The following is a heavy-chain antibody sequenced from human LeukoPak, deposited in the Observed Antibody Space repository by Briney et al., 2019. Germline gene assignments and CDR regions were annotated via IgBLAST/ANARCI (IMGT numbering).Heavy chain of an antibody. CDR1: GGSFSGYY. CDR2: INHSGST. J-gene: IGHJ3*01. V-gene: IGHV4-34*01. D-gene: IGHD3-3*01. Sequence: SETLSLTCAVYGGSFSGYYWSWIRQPPGKGLEWIGEINHSGSTNYNPSLKSRVTISVDTSKNQFSLKLSSVTAADTAVYYCARGGTYYDFWSGPTLSLWGQGTMDTVSS. CDR3: ARGGTYYDFWSGPTLSL.